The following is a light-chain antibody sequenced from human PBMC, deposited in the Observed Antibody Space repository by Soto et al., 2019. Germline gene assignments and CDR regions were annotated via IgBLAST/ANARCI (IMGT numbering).Light chain of an antibody. J-gene: IGLJ3*02. CDR3: AAWDESSNGPV. Sequence: QYVLTQPPSASGTPGQRVTISCSGSNYNIGRNTVNWYQQFPGAAPNLLIHSDNQRPSGVPDRFSGSRSGPSDSLAISGLQSEDEAGYYCAAWDESSNGPVFGGGTEVTVL. CDR1: NYNIGRNT. CDR2: SDN. V-gene: IGLV1-44*01.